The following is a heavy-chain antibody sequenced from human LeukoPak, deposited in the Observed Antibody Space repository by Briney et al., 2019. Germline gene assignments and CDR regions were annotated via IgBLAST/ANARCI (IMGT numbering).Heavy chain of an antibody. CDR2: ISSSSGII. Sequence: PSETLSLTCAVYGGSFSGYYWSWIRQPPGKGLEWISYISSSSGIIYYADSVKGRFTISRDNAKNSVNLQMNSLRAEDTAVYYCARDPYGDYGTDYWGQGTLVTVSS. CDR1: GGSFSGYY. CDR3: ARDPYGDYGTDY. V-gene: IGHV3-11*04. D-gene: IGHD4-17*01. J-gene: IGHJ4*02.